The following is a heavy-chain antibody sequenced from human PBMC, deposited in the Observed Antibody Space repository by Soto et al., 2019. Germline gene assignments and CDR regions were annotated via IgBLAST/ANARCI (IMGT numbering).Heavy chain of an antibody. CDR2: IIPIFGTA. CDR1: GGTFSSYA. Sequence: QVQLVQSGAEVKKPGSSVKVSCKASGGTFSSYAISWVRQAPGQGLEWMGGIIPIFGTANYAQKFQGRVTITADESTSTDYMELSSLRSEDTAVYYCVYVVVPAAGNWFDPWGQGTLVTVSS. D-gene: IGHD2-2*01. V-gene: IGHV1-69*01. J-gene: IGHJ5*02. CDR3: VYVVVPAAGNWFDP.